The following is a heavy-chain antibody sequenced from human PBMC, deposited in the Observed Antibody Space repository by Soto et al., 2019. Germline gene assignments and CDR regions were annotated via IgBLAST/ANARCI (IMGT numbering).Heavy chain of an antibody. J-gene: IGHJ4*02. CDR2: INSDGSST. CDR3: ARGCMVGASHYSFDC. D-gene: IGHD1-26*01. V-gene: IGHV3-74*01. CDR1: GFTFSSYW. Sequence: EVQLVESGGGLVQPGGSLRLSCAASGFTFSSYWMHWVRQAPGKGLVWVSRINSDGSSTSYADSVEGRFTISRDNAKNTLWLQLNSLTAEDTAVYYCARGCMVGASHYSFDCWGQGALVTVSS.